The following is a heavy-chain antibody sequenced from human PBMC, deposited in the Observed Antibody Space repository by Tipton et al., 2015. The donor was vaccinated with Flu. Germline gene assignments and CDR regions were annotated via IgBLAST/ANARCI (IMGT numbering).Heavy chain of an antibody. CDR1: NGPINYFY. Sequence: TLSLTCSVSNGPINYFYWSWIRQPAGKGLEWIGRIYPSGGTDYNPSLGGRVTMSVDTAKSQFSLKPTSVTAADAAVYYCARINQNGYYYFLSWGQGTLVTVSA. V-gene: IGHV4-4*07. D-gene: IGHD3-22*01. CDR2: IYPSGGT. CDR3: ARINQNGYYYFLS. J-gene: IGHJ5*02.